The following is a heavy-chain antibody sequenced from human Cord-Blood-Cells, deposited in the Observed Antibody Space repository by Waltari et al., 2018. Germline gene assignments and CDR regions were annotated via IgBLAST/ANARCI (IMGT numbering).Heavy chain of an antibody. V-gene: IGHV2-5*01. CDR3: AHFAPSYCSSTSCYYFDY. CDR2: IYWNDDK. D-gene: IGHD2-2*01. Sequence: QITLNEAGPTLVRPTQTLTLTCTFPGFSFSTSGVVVVWIRQPPAKALEWLALIYWNDDKRYSPSLKSRLTITKDTSKNQVVLTMTNMDPVDTATYYCAHFAPSYCSSTSCYYFDYWGQGTLVTVSS. CDR1: GFSFSTSGVV. J-gene: IGHJ4*02.